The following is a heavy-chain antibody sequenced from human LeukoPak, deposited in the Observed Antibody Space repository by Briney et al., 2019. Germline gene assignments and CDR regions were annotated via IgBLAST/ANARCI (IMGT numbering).Heavy chain of an antibody. CDR2: IYYSGST. J-gene: IGHJ4*02. D-gene: IGHD4-23*01. CDR3: ARLDGGYAGYFDF. V-gene: IGHV4-59*01. CDR1: GGSISSYY. Sequence: SETLSLTCTVSGGSISSYYWGWIRQSPGKGLEWIGYIYYSGSTNYNPSLKSRVTISVDTSKNQFSLKLNSVTAADTAVYYCARLDGGYAGYFDFWGQGTLVTVSS.